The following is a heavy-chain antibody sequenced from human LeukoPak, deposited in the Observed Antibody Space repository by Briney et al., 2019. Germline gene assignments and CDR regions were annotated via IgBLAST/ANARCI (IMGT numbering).Heavy chain of an antibody. J-gene: IGHJ6*04. D-gene: IGHD3-10*01. CDR3: ARVAYYGSGSYLGMDV. CDR1: GFTFSSYA. CDR2: ISYDGGNK. V-gene: IGHV3-30*04. Sequence: GGSLRLSCAASGFTFSSYAMHWVRQAPGKGLEWVAVISYDGGNKYYADSVKGRFTISRDNSKNTLYLQMNSLRAEDTAVYYCARVAYYGSGSYLGMDVWGKGTTVTVSS.